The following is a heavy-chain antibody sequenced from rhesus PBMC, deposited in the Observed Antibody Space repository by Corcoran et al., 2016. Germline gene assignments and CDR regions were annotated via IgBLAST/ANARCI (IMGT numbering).Heavy chain of an antibody. V-gene: IGHV4-106*01. J-gene: IGHJ4*01. CDR2: IYGSGGGT. Sequence: QVQLQESGPGLVKPSETLSLTCAGSGGSISDDYYWSWFRQPPGKRLEWIGYIYGSGGGTNYNPSLKHRVTIAIDTSKNQVSLKLSSVTAADTAVYYCARVPGYVDYWGQGVLVTVSS. CDR1: GGSISDDYY. CDR3: ARVPGYVDY.